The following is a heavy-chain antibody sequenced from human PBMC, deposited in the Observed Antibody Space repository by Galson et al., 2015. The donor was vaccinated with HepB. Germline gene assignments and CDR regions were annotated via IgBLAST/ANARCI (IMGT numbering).Heavy chain of an antibody. Sequence: DSVTGRFTISRDNSKNTLYLQMNSLRTEDTAIYYCVNEKASMVNWGQGTLVTVSS. V-gene: IGHV3-30*02. CDR3: VNEKASMVN. D-gene: IGHD3-10*01. J-gene: IGHJ4*02.